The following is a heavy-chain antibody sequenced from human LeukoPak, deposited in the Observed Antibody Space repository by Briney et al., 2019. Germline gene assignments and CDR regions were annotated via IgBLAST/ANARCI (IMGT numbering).Heavy chain of an antibody. CDR2: FDPEDGET. V-gene: IGHV1-24*01. D-gene: IGHD3-3*01. Sequence: ASVKVSCKVSGYTLTELSMHWVRQAPGKGLEWMGGFDPEDGETIYAQKFQGRVTMTEDTSTDTAYMELSSLRSEDTAVYYCATSRQLRSLEWLTDRTRYYFDYWGQGTLVTVSS. CDR3: ATSRQLRSLEWLTDRTRYYFDY. J-gene: IGHJ4*02. CDR1: GYTLTELS.